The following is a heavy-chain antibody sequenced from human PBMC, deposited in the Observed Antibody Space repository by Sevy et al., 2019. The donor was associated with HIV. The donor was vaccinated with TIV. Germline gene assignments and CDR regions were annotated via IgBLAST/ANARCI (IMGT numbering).Heavy chain of an antibody. D-gene: IGHD4-4*01. Sequence: GGSLRLSCAASGFTFSKYWMSWVRQAPGKGLEWVANINPDGSDKYYVGSLKGRFTIYRDNAKNSLYQEINNLGAEDTAEDYCARVIDYSELGNWFDPWGQGGLVTVSS. J-gene: IGHJ5*02. V-gene: IGHV3-7*01. CDR1: GFTFSKYW. CDR3: ARVIDYSELGNWFDP. CDR2: INPDGSDK.